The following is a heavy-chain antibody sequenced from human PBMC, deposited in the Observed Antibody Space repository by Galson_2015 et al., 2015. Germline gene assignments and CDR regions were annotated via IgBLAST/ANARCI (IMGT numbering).Heavy chain of an antibody. V-gene: IGHV3-21*01. J-gene: IGHJ3*02. CDR2: ISSSSSYI. Sequence: SLRLSCAASGFTFSSYRMNWVRQAPGKGLEWVSSISSSSSYIYYADSVKGRFTISRDNAKNSLYLQMNSLRAEDTAVYYCARFRGSGYFYDAFDIWGQGTMVTVSS. CDR3: ARFRGSGYFYDAFDI. D-gene: IGHD3-22*01. CDR1: GFTFSSYR.